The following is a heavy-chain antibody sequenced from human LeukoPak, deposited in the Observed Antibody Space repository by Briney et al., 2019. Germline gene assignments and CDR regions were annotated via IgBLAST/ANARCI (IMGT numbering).Heavy chain of an antibody. CDR3: AKPPGRFFTSYYYMDV. V-gene: IGHV3-23*01. D-gene: IGHD3-3*01. CDR2: ISGSGGST. CDR1: GFTFSSYA. J-gene: IGHJ6*03. Sequence: GGSLRLSCAASGFTFSSYAMSWVRQAPEKGLEWVSAISGSGGSTYYADSVKGRFTISRDNSKNTLYLQMNSLRAEDTAVYYCAKPPGRFFTSYYYMDVWGKGTTVTVSS.